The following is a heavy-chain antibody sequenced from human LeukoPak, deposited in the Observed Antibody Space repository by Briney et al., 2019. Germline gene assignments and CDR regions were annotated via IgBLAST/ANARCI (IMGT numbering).Heavy chain of an antibody. CDR1: GGSFSGYY. J-gene: IGHJ4*02. D-gene: IGHD5-18*01. V-gene: IGHV4-34*01. CDR3: ARDRYSYGFDY. Sequence: SETLSLTCAVYGGSFSGYYWSWIRQPPGKGLEWIGEINRSGSTNYNPSLKSRVTISVDTSKNQFSLKLSSVTAADTAVYYCARDRYSYGFDYWGQGTLVTVSS. CDR2: INRSGST.